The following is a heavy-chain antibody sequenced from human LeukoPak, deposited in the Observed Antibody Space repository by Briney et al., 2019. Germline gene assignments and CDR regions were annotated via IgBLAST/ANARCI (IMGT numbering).Heavy chain of an antibody. D-gene: IGHD6-19*01. CDR1: GFTFDDYG. V-gene: IGHV3-7*01. CDR2: MNQGGSET. Sequence: GGSLRLSCAASGFTFDDYGMSWVRQAPGKGLEWVAHMNQGGSETTNVDSVKGRFTISRDDAKNLVFLQMNSLRVEDTAVYYCARDGVAGGFDYWGQGILVTVSS. J-gene: IGHJ4*02. CDR3: ARDGVAGGFDY.